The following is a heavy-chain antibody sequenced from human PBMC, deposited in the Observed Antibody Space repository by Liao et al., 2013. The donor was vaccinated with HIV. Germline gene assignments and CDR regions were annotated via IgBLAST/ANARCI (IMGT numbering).Heavy chain of an antibody. J-gene: IGHJ3*02. Sequence: QVQLQESGPGLLKPSQTLSLTCTVSGGSITSGDYYWSWVRQPPGKGLEWIGYIYSSGSPYYNPSLKSRVILSVDTSKSQFSLNLSSVTAADTAVYYCARGGRSLWFGGVFDIWGRGTMVTVSS. CDR1: GGSITSGDYY. CDR3: ARGGRSLWFGGVFDI. V-gene: IGHV4-30-4*08. CDR2: IYSSGSP. D-gene: IGHD3-10*01.